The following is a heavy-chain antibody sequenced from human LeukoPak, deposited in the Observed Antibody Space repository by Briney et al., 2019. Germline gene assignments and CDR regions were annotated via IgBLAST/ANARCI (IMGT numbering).Heavy chain of an antibody. Sequence: SETLSLTCAVYGGSFSGYHWCWIRQPPGKGLEWIGYIYYSGSTNYNPSLKSRVTISVDTSKKQFSLKLSSVTAADTAVYYCARDPVDQPYWFFDLWGRGTLVTVSS. V-gene: IGHV4-59*01. J-gene: IGHJ2*01. D-gene: IGHD2-2*01. CDR2: IYYSGST. CDR1: GGSFSGYH. CDR3: ARDPVDQPYWFFDL.